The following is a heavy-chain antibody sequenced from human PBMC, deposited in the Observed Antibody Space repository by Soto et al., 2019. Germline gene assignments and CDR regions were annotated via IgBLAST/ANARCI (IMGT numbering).Heavy chain of an antibody. Sequence: SETLSLTCTVSGGSISSGPYSWGWIRQPPGEGLEWIGTFHYSESTYYNPSLESRVTISVDTSKNQFSLKVTSVTVADTAVYCCASLGGFCSRNRCYAHSGMTSWVQGPTGT. V-gene: IGHV4-39*01. J-gene: IGHJ6*02. D-gene: IGHD2-2*01. CDR2: FHYSEST. CDR3: ASLGGFCSRNRCYAHSGMTS. CDR1: GGSISSGPYS.